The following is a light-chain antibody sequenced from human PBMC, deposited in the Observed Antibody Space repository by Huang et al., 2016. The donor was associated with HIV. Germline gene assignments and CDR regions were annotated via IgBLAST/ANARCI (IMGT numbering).Light chain of an antibody. CDR2: GAS. V-gene: IGKV3-20*01. J-gene: IGKJ2*01. Sequence: EIVLTQSPGTVSLSPGERATLSCRASQSVSSNYLAWYQQKPGQAPRLLIYGASSRATGIPDRFSGRGSGTDFTLTINRLELEDFAVYYCQQYGSAGYTFGQGTKLQIK. CDR3: QQYGSAGYT. CDR1: QSVSSNY.